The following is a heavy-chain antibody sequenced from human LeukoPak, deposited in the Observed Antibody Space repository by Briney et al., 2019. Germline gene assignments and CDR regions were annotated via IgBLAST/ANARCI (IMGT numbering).Heavy chain of an antibody. V-gene: IGHV4-39*01. Sequence: TSETLSLTCTVSGGSISNSSSYWGWIRQPPGRGLEWIGSIYYSGSTYNNPSLKSRVIISVDTSKNQFSLKLTSVTAADTAVYYCARHPKSASLKKRGPPNQLVHMTTVTTFDYWGQGTLVIVSS. CDR3: ARHPKSASLKKRGPPNQLVHMTTVTTFDY. J-gene: IGHJ4*02. D-gene: IGHD4-17*01. CDR1: GGSISNSSSY. CDR2: IYYSGST.